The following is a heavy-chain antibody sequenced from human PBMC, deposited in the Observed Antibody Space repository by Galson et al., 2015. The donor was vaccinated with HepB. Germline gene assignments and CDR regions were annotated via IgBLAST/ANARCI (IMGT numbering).Heavy chain of an antibody. D-gene: IGHD1-14*01. Sequence: PALVKPTQTFTLTCTFSGFSLSTSGMRVSWIRQPPGKALEWLARIDWGDDKFYSTSLKTRLTISKDTSKNQVVLTMTNMDPVDTATYYCARITGTGWFDPWGQGTLVTVSS. V-gene: IGHV2-70*04. J-gene: IGHJ5*02. CDR2: IDWGDDK. CDR3: ARITGTGWFDP. CDR1: GFSLSTSGMR.